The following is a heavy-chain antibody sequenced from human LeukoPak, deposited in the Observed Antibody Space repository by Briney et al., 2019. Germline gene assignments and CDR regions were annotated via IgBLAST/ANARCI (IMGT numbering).Heavy chain of an antibody. Sequence: KTSETLSLTCTVSGGSISSSSYYWGWIRQPPGKGLEWIGSIYYSGSTYYNPSLKSRVTISVDTSKNQFSLKLSSVTAADTAVYYCARDQGGPVWYFDLWGRGTLVTVSS. CDR1: GGSISSSSYY. D-gene: IGHD6-25*01. J-gene: IGHJ2*01. CDR3: ARDQGGPVWYFDL. V-gene: IGHV4-39*07. CDR2: IYYSGST.